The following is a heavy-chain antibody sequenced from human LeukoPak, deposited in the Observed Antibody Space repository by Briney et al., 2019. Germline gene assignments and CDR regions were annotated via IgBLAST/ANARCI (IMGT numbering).Heavy chain of an antibody. Sequence: VASVKVSCKASGYTFTDYYTHWVRQAPGQGLEWMGWTNPNTGVTSYAQKFQGRVTMTIDTSISTAYMELSRLRSDDTALYYCARLWFGESVPDPWGQGTLVTVSS. J-gene: IGHJ5*02. V-gene: IGHV1-2*02. D-gene: IGHD3-10*01. CDR3: ARLWFGESVPDP. CDR2: TNPNTGVT. CDR1: GYTFTDYY.